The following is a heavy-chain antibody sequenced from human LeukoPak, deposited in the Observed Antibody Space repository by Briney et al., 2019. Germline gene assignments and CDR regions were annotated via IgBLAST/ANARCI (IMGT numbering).Heavy chain of an antibody. D-gene: IGHD4-17*01. CDR1: GGSISSSSHY. J-gene: IGHJ4*02. V-gene: IGHV4-39*01. CDR3: GRTGYGDYGSLYYFEY. Sequence: SETLSLTCTVSGGSISSSSHYWGWIRQPPGKGLEWIGSIYYSGSTYYNPSLKSRVTISVDTSKNQFSLKLGSVTAADTAVYYCGRTGYGDYGSLYYFEYWGQGTLVTVSS. CDR2: IYYSGST.